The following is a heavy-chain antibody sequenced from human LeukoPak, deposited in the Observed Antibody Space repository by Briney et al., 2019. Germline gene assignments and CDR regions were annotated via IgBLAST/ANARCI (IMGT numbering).Heavy chain of an antibody. Sequence: GASVKGSSQASVYTFTSYYMHSVRQAPGQRLECMGIINPSGCSPRDAQKFQRRVTMNRDTSTSTVYMELSSRRSEDTAVYYCARDRYCSGGSCDDRGFFDYWGQGTLVTVPS. CDR2: INPSGCSP. V-gene: IGHV1-46*01. CDR1: VYTFTSYY. CDR3: ARDRYCSGGSCDDRGFFDY. J-gene: IGHJ4*02. D-gene: IGHD2-15*01.